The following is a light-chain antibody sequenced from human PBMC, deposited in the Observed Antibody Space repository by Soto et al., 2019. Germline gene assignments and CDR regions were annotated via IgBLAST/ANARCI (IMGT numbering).Light chain of an antibody. V-gene: IGLV2-23*01. J-gene: IGLJ2*01. CDR1: TSDVGSYHL. CDR2: EGS. Sequence: QSVLTQPASVSGSPGQSITISGTGTTSDVGSYHLVSWYQQHPGKAPKLMIYEGSRRPSGISNRFSGSKSGNTASLTISGLQAEDEADYYCCSYAGRSTVVFGGGTKVTVL. CDR3: CSYAGRSTVV.